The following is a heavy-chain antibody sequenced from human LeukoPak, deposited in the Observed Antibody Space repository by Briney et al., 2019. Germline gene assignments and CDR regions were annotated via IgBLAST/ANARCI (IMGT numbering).Heavy chain of an antibody. Sequence: SVKVSCKASGGTFSSYAISWVRQAPGQGLEWMGRIIPILGIADYAQKFQGRVTITADKSTGTAYMELSSPRSEDTAVYYCARGGSGYDLRAWYWGQGTLVTVSS. CDR1: GGTFSSYA. CDR3: ARGGSGYDLRAWY. D-gene: IGHD5-12*01. J-gene: IGHJ4*02. V-gene: IGHV1-69*04. CDR2: IIPILGIA.